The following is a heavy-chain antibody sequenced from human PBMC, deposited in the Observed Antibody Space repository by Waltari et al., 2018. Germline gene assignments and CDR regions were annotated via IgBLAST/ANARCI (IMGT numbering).Heavy chain of an antibody. J-gene: IGHJ5*02. V-gene: IGHV4-39*01. CDR2: IYYSGST. D-gene: IGHD6-6*01. CDR1: GGYISSGSYY. Sequence: QLQLQESGPGLVKPSETLSLTCTVSGGYISSGSYYWGWIRQPPGKGLDWIGSIYYSGSTYSNPALTRPVTIPVDTSKNQFSLKLSSVTDTAVYYCARYINSFNGFDPWGQGTLVTVSS. CDR3: ARYINSFNGFDP.